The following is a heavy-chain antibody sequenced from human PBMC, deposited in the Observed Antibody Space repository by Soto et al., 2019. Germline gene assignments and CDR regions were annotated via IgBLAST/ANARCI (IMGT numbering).Heavy chain of an antibody. V-gene: IGHV3-11*01. CDR2: ISSSGGTV. D-gene: IGHD3-3*01. J-gene: IGHJ3*02. CDR1: GFTFSDYY. CDR3: ARDRKYDSWSGHYPDDFDI. Sequence: QVQLVESGGNLVKPGGSLRVSCAVSGFTFSDYYMTWIRQVPGEGLEWISYISSSGGTVHYADSVKGRFTISRDNAKSSLYLQMNSLRVEDTAMYYCARDRKYDSWSGHYPDDFDIWGPGTMVTVSS.